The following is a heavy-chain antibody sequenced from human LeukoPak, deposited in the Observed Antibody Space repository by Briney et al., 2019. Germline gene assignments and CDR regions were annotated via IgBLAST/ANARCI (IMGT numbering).Heavy chain of an antibody. CDR2: ISTYNGNT. CDR1: GYTFTSYG. V-gene: IGHV1-18*01. Sequence: ASVKVSCKASGYTFTSYGISWVRQAPGQGLEWMGWISTYNGNTNYAQKLQGRVTMTTDTSTSTAYMELRSLRSDDTAVYYCARDIKRSRARWENLGFDPWGQGTLVTVSS. CDR3: ARDIKRSRARWENLGFDP. D-gene: IGHD1-14*01. J-gene: IGHJ5*02.